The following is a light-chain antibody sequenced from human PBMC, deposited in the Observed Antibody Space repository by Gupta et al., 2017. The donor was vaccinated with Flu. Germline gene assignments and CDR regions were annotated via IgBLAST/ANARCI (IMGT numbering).Light chain of an antibody. V-gene: IGLV1-44*01. CDR3: AAWDDSLTGLV. J-gene: IGLJ2*01. CDR1: PSNIGRNT. Sequence: QSVLTPPPSASGTPGQRVLISWSWSPSNIGRNTVTWYQQLPGAAPKLVIYSSNQRPSGVPDRFSGSKSGTSASLAISGLQSEDEADYYCAAWDDSLTGLVFGGGTKVTVL. CDR2: SSN.